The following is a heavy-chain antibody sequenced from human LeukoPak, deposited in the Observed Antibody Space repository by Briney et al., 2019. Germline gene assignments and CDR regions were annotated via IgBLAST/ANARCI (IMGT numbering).Heavy chain of an antibody. CDR2: IYYSGST. CDR3: AREDTAMVKIDY. CDR1: GGSISSGDYY. D-gene: IGHD5-18*01. J-gene: IGHJ4*02. V-gene: IGHV4-30-4*08. Sequence: SETLSRTCTVSGGSISSGDYYWSWIRQPPGKGLEWIGYIYYSGSTYYNPSLKSRVTISVDTSKNQFSLKLSSVTAADTAVYYCAREDTAMVKIDYWGQGTLVTVSS.